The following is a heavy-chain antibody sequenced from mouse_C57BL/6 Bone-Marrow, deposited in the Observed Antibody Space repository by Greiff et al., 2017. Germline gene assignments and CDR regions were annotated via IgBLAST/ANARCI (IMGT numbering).Heavy chain of an antibody. V-gene: IGHV14-4*01. CDR2: IDPENGDT. CDR1: GFNIKDDY. J-gene: IGHJ4*01. D-gene: IGHD2-1*01. Sequence: EVQLQQSGAELVRPGASVKLSCTASGFNIKDDYMHWVKQRPEQGLEWIGWIDPENGDTEYASKFQGKATITADTSSNTAYLQLSSLTSEDTAVYYCTTGGNYVARDYGGQGTSVTVSS. CDR3: TTGGNYVARDY.